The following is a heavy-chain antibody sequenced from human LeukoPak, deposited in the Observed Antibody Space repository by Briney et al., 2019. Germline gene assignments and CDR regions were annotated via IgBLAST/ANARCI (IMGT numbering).Heavy chain of an antibody. J-gene: IGHJ6*03. Sequence: ASVKVSCKASGYTFTSYGLNWVRQAPGQGLEWMGWINTNTGNPTYPQGFTGRFVFSLATSVSTAYLQISSLKAEDTAVYYCARDLAGMDRNYYYYMDAWGKGTAVTVSS. CDR1: GYTFTSYG. V-gene: IGHV7-4-1*02. CDR2: INTNTGNP. D-gene: IGHD5-18*01. CDR3: ARDLAGMDRNYYYYMDA.